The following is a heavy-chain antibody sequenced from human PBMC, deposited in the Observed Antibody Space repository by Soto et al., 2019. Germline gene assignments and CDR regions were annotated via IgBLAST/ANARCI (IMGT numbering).Heavy chain of an antibody. Sequence: QVQLQESGPGLVKPSETLSLTCTVSGGSISSYYWSWIRQPAGKGLEWIGRIYTSGSTNYNPSLKSRVTMSVDTSKNQFALKLSSVTAADTDVYYCARARRVLRFLEWLSPLDHWGQGTLVTVSS. D-gene: IGHD3-3*01. V-gene: IGHV4-4*07. CDR1: GGSISSYY. CDR3: ARARRVLRFLEWLSPLDH. J-gene: IGHJ5*02. CDR2: IYTSGST.